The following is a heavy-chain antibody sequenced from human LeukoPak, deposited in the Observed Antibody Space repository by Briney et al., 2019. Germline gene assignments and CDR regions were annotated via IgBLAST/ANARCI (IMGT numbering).Heavy chain of an antibody. CDR3: ARSTSSEYDIYHFDY. V-gene: IGHV3-21*01. Sequence: PGGSLRLSCAASGFTFSGYTMHWVRQAPGKGLEWVSPITANGDYVDYADSVRGQFTISRDNTKNSLYLQMNSLRAEDTAVYYCARSTSSEYDIYHFDYWGQGTLVTVSS. CDR1: GFTFSGYT. CDR2: ITANGDYV. J-gene: IGHJ4*02. D-gene: IGHD3-9*01.